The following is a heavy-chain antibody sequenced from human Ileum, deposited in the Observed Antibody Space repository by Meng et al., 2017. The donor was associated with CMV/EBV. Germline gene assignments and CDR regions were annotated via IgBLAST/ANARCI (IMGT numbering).Heavy chain of an antibody. CDR2: IRSSADRSGTTT. V-gene: IGHV3-48*04. D-gene: IGHD3-16*01. Sequence: GESLKISCAASGFTFSSYWMHWVRQAPGKGLEWVSYIRSSADRSGTTTFYAEFVRGRFTTSRDNAKNSLYLQMNSLRAEDTAVYYCARVALLGGVPGHMDYWGQGTLVTVSS. CDR1: GFTFSSYW. CDR3: ARVALLGGVPGHMDY. J-gene: IGHJ4*02.